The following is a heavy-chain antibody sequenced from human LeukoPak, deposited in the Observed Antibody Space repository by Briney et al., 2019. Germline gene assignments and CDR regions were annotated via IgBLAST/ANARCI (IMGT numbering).Heavy chain of an antibody. CDR1: GGTFSSYA. J-gene: IGHJ3*02. CDR2: FIPIFGTA. Sequence: SVKVSCKASGGTFSSYAISWVRQAPGQGLEWMGRFIPIFGTANYAQKFQGRVTITTDESTSTAYMELSSLRSEDTAVYYCARGSGYCTNGVCSVDDIWGQGTMFTVSS. CDR3: ARGSGYCTNGVCSVDDI. V-gene: IGHV1-69*05. D-gene: IGHD2-8*01.